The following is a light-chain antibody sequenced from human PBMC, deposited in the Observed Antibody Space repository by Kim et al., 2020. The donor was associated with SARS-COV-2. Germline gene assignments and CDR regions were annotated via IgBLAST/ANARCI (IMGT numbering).Light chain of an antibody. Sequence: SLSTGQTASITCSGDKLGDKYACWYQQKPGQSPVVVIYQDSKRPSGIPERFSGSNSGNTATLTISGTQAMDEADYYCQAWDRTTVVFGGGTQLTVL. CDR1: KLGDKY. CDR2: QDS. V-gene: IGLV3-1*01. CDR3: QAWDRTTVV. J-gene: IGLJ2*01.